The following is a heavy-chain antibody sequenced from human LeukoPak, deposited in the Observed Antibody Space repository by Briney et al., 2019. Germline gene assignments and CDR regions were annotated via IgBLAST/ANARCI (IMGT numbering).Heavy chain of an antibody. CDR1: GGSASSGSYY. J-gene: IGHJ3*02. D-gene: IGHD6-6*01. V-gene: IGHV4-61*01. CDR2: IYYSGST. CDR3: ARVSPQNLSSIAARLFFGAFDI. Sequence: SETLSLTCTVSGGSASSGSYYWSWIRQPPGKGLEWIGYIYYSGSTNYNPSLKSRVTISVDTSKNQFSLKLSSVTAADTAVCYCARVSPQNLSSIAARLFFGAFDIWGQGTMVTVSS.